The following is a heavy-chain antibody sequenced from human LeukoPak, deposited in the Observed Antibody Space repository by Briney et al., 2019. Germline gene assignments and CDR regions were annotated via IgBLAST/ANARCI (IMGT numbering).Heavy chain of an antibody. CDR3: AKGGELLYYYYGMDV. J-gene: IGHJ6*02. CDR1: GFTVSSNY. CDR2: ISGSGGST. D-gene: IGHD1-26*01. Sequence: GSLRLSCAASGFTVSSNYMSWVRQAPGKGLEWVSAISGSGGSTYYADSVKGRFTISRDNSKNTLYLQMNSLRAEDTAVYYCAKGGELLYYYYGMDVWGQGTTVTVSS. V-gene: IGHV3-23*01.